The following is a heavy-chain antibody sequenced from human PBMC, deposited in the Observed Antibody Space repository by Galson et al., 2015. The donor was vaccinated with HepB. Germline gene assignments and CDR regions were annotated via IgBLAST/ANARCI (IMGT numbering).Heavy chain of an antibody. CDR2: IRYDGSNK. D-gene: IGHD6-13*01. J-gene: IGHJ6*02. CDR1: GLTFSSYG. CDR3: AKDLGFIAAARYYYYGMDV. Sequence: SLRLSCAASGLTFSSYGMHWVRRAPGKGLEWVAFIRYDGSNKYYADSVKGRFTISRDNSKNTLYLQMNSLRAEDTAVYYCAKDLGFIAAARYYYYGMDVWGQGTTVTVSS. V-gene: IGHV3-30*02.